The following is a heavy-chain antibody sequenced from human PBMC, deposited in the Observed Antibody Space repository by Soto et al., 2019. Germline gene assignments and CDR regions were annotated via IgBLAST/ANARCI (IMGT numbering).Heavy chain of an antibody. D-gene: IGHD4-17*01. CDR2: IIPIFATA. CDR3: APCLLAVHYYYGMDV. V-gene: IGHV1-69*12. CDR1: GGTFSSYA. Sequence: QVQLVQSGAEVKKPGSSVKVSCKASGGTFSSYAINWVRQAPGQGLEWMGGIIPIFATADYAQKFQGRVTITADESTSTAYMELSSLRSEETAVYYCAPCLLAVHYYYGMDVWGQGTTVTVSS. J-gene: IGHJ6*02.